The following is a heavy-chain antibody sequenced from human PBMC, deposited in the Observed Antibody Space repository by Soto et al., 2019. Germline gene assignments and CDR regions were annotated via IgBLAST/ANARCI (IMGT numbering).Heavy chain of an antibody. Sequence: QVQLVQSGAEVKKPGSSVKVSCKASGGTFSSYAISWVRQAPGQGLEWMGGIIPIFGTANYAQKFQGRVTITADESTSTGYREPSSLRSEDTAVYYCARETPEAVSRGPSDAFDIWGQGTMVTVSS. D-gene: IGHD6-13*01. V-gene: IGHV1-69*01. CDR2: IIPIFGTA. J-gene: IGHJ3*02. CDR1: GGTFSSYA. CDR3: ARETPEAVSRGPSDAFDI.